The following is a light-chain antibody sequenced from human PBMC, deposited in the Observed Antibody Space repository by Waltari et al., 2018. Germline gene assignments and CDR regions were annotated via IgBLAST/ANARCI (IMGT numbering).Light chain of an antibody. J-gene: IGLJ1*01. CDR2: DVS. CDR3: STYSPSGTPYV. CDR1: HADIGRHHF. Sequence: QSALTQPASVSGSPGQSIPISCTGPHADIGRHHFVSWYQQHPGKAPRLMIFDVSNRPSGVSDRFSGSKSGNAASLTISGLQAEDEADYYCSTYSPSGTPYVFGTGTEVTVL. V-gene: IGLV2-14*03.